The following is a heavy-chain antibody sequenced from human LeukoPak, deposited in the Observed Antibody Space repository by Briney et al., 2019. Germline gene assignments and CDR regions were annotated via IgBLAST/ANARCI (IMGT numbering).Heavy chain of an antibody. CDR2: IYYSGST. CDR3: ASALLYSSSWFGY. Sequence: SETLSLTCTVSGGSISSYYWSWIRQPPGKGLEWIGYIYYSGSTNYNPSLKSRVTISVDTSKNQFSLKLSSVTAADTAVYYCASALLYSSSWFGYWGQGTLVTVSS. D-gene: IGHD6-13*01. V-gene: IGHV4-59*01. J-gene: IGHJ4*02. CDR1: GGSISSYY.